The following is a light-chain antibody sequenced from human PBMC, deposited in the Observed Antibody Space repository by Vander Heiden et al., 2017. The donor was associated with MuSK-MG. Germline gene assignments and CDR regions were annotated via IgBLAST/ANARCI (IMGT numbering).Light chain of an antibody. J-gene: IGKJ3*01. Sequence: IQLPHSPSSLSASVGDRVTITCRASQSISSYLNWYQQKPGKAPKLLIYAASSFQSGVPSRFSGSGSGTDFTLTISSLQPEDFATYYCQQSYSTPFTFGPGTKVDIK. CDR3: QQSYSTPFT. CDR2: AAS. CDR1: QSISSY. V-gene: IGKV1-39*01.